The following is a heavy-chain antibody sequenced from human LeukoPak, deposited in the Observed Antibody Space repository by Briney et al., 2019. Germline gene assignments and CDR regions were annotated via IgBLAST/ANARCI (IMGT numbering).Heavy chain of an antibody. CDR1: GGSFSGYC. Sequence: SETLSLTCAVYGGSFSGYCWSWIRQPPGKGLEWIGEINHSGSTNYNPSLKSRVTISVDTSKNQFSLKLSSVTAADTAVYYCARDYKDTAMVMGTNWFDPWGQGTLVTVSS. D-gene: IGHD5-18*01. CDR3: ARDYKDTAMVMGTNWFDP. J-gene: IGHJ5*02. V-gene: IGHV4-34*01. CDR2: INHSGST.